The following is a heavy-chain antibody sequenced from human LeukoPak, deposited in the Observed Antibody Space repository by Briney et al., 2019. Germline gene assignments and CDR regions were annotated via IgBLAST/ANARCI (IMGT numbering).Heavy chain of an antibody. Sequence: GGSLRLSCAASGFTVSSNYMSWVCQAPGKGLEWVSVIYSGGSTYYADSVKGRFTISRDNSKNTLYLQMNSLRAEDTAVYYCARDPNYYDSSGLPDYWGQGTLVTVSS. J-gene: IGHJ4*02. CDR3: ARDPNYYDSSGLPDY. V-gene: IGHV3-66*01. CDR1: GFTVSSNY. D-gene: IGHD3-22*01. CDR2: IYSGGST.